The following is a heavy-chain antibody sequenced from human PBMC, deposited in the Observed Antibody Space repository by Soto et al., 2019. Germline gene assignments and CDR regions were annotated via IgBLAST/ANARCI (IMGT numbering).Heavy chain of an antibody. CDR2: IWYDGSHK. V-gene: IGHV3-33*01. Sequence: QVQLVESGAGVVQPGRSLRLSCAASGFSFSDYGMHWVRQAPGKGLEWVAAIWYDGSHKYHADSVKDRFTISRDNSKNTLYLQMGSLRAEDTGVYYCARGATIERGERDFDYWGQGALVTVSS. D-gene: IGHD4-17*01. J-gene: IGHJ4*02. CDR1: GFSFSDYG. CDR3: ARGATIERGERDFDY.